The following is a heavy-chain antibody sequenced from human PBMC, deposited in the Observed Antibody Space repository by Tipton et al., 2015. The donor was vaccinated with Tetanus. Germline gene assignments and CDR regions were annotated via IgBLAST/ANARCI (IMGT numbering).Heavy chain of an antibody. D-gene: IGHD6-19*01. CDR2: IYYSGST. CDR1: GGSISSYY. CDR3: ARVVEVAVAGMGLYYYYGMDV. Sequence: TLSLTCTVSGGSISSYYWSWIRQPPGKGLEWIGYIYYSGSTYYNPSLKSRVTISVDTSKNQFSLKLSSVTAADTAVYYCARVVEVAVAGMGLYYYYGMDVWGQGTTVTVSS. J-gene: IGHJ6*02. V-gene: IGHV4-59*12.